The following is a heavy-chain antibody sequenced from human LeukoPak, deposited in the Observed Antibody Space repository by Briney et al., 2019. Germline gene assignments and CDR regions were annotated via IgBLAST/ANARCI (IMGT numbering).Heavy chain of an antibody. CDR1: GGSFSGYY. J-gene: IGHJ5*02. CDR3: ARGRGGFDP. V-gene: IGHV4-34*01. Sequence: SETLTLTCAVHGGSFSGYYWSWIRQPPGKGLEWIGEINHSGSTNYNPSLKSRVTISVDTSKNQFSLKLSSVTAADTAVYYCARGRGGFDPWGQGTLVTVSS. CDR2: INHSGST. D-gene: IGHD4-17*01.